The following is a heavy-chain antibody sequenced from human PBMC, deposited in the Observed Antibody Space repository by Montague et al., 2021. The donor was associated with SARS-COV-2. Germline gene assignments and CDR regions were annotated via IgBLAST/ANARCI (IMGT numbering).Heavy chain of an antibody. Sequence: TLSLTCTVSGGSISSGGYYWSWIRQHPGKGLEWIGYIYYSGSTYYNPSLKSRVTISVDTSKNQFPLKLSSVTAADTAVYYCARVQGITMIVVVIGAFDXWGQGTMVTVSS. J-gene: IGHJ3*02. CDR1: GGSISSGGYY. CDR2: IYYSGST. V-gene: IGHV4-31*03. D-gene: IGHD3-22*01. CDR3: ARVQGITMIVVVIGAFDX.